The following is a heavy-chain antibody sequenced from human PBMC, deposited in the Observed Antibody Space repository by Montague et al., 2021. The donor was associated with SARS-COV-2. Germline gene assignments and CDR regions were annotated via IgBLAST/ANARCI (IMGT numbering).Heavy chain of an antibody. J-gene: IGHJ4*02. D-gene: IGHD6-19*01. CDR3: ARACGQRGVLSSSGWSNFPFDY. V-gene: IGHV4-34*01. CDR1: GGSFSDFL. Sequence: SETLSLTCAVSGGSFSDFLYNWIRQPPGKGLEWIADINHRGSSQYNPSFRSRVTLSVDTSRNQFSLNLRSVTAADTAVYYCARACGQRGVLSSSGWSNFPFDYWAQGTLVTVSS. CDR2: INHRGSS.